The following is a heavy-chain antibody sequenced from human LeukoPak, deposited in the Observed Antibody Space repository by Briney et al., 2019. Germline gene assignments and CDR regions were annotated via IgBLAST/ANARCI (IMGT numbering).Heavy chain of an antibody. J-gene: IGHJ4*02. V-gene: IGHV3-30-3*01. D-gene: IGHD3-22*01. CDR3: ARDNYDSSGYYFD. CDR1: GFSISSYA. Sequence: GGSLRLSCAASGFSISSYAMNWVRQAPGKGLEWVAVISYDGSNKYYADSVKGRFNISRDNSKNTLHLQMNSLRAEDTAVYYCARDNYDSSGYYFDWGQGTLVTVSS. CDR2: ISYDGSNK.